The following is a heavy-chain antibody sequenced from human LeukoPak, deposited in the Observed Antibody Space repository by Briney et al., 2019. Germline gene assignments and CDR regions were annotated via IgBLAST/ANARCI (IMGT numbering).Heavy chain of an antibody. Sequence: ASVKVSCKASGGTFSSYAISWVRQAPGRGLEWMGWINPNSGGTNYAQKFQGRVTMTRGTSISTAYMELSRLRSDDTAVYYCARGSSGYNYYYYYMDVWGKGTTVTISS. CDR2: INPNSGGT. CDR3: ARGSSGYNYYYYYMDV. J-gene: IGHJ6*03. V-gene: IGHV1-2*02. CDR1: GGTFSSYA. D-gene: IGHD6-19*01.